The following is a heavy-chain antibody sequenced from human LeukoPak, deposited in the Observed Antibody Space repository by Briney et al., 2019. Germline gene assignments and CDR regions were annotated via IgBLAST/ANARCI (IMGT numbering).Heavy chain of an antibody. V-gene: IGHV1-8*01. D-gene: IGHD3-22*01. Sequence: ASVKVSCKASGYTFSSYDINWVRQATGQGLEWMGWMNPHSGDTGFAQKFKGRVTMTRDTSINTAYMDLGSLSSEDTAVYYCSRGGGYYDRSAKYFIRPPEYWGQGTLVTVSP. CDR3: SRGGGYYDRSAKYFIRPPEY. J-gene: IGHJ4*02. CDR1: GYTFSSYD. CDR2: MNPHSGDT.